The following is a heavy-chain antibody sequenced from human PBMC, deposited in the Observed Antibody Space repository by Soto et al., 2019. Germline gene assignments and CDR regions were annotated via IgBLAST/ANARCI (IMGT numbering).Heavy chain of an antibody. V-gene: IGHV3-23*01. J-gene: IGHJ4*02. Sequence: GGSLRLSCAATGFTFSSYAMSWVRQSPGKGLEWVSNVRENGDDTYYADSVKGRFTISRDNSKNTVYLQMNSLGAEDTAIYYCAKDRGVVAAGFDYWGRGTLVTVSS. CDR1: GFTFSSYA. CDR3: AKDRGVVAAGFDY. D-gene: IGHD2-15*01. CDR2: VRENGDDT.